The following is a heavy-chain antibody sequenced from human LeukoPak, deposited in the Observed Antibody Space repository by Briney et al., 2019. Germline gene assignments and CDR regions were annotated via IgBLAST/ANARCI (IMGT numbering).Heavy chain of an antibody. V-gene: IGHV3-21*04. J-gene: IGHJ4*02. CDR1: GFSFSNYN. Sequence: TPGGSLRLSCIASGFSFSNYNINWVRQAPGKGLEWVSSISGSSSHIHYGDSVKGRFTISRDNSKNTLYLQMNSLRAEDTAVYYCAKGRGDVGASAFDYWGQGTLVTVSS. D-gene: IGHD1-26*01. CDR3: AKGRGDVGASAFDY. CDR2: ISGSSSHI.